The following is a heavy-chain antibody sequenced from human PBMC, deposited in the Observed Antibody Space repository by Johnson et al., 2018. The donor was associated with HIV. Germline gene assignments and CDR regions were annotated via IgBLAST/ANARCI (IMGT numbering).Heavy chain of an antibody. J-gene: IGHJ3*02. Sequence: MLLVESGGGLVQPGGSLRRSCAASGFALSNDWMNWVRQDPGKGLEWVANIKKDGSEKYYVATVKGRFTISRDNAKNSLYLQLNSLRADDTAVYFCARDRFGDSYAFDIWGQGTMVTVSS. CDR3: ARDRFGDSYAFDI. V-gene: IGHV3-7*01. CDR2: IKKDGSEK. D-gene: IGHD4-17*01. CDR1: GFALSNDW.